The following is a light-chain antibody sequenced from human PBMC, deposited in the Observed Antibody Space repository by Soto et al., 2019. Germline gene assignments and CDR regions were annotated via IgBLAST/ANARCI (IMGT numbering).Light chain of an antibody. CDR2: DAS. Sequence: EIVLTQSPATLSLSPGERATLSCRASQSVSSYLAWYQQKPGQAPRLLIYDASNRATGIPARFSGSGSGTDFTLTISSLEPEDFVVYYCQQRITWPDVTFGQGTKVVIK. J-gene: IGKJ1*01. V-gene: IGKV3-11*01. CDR1: QSVSSY. CDR3: QQRITWPDVT.